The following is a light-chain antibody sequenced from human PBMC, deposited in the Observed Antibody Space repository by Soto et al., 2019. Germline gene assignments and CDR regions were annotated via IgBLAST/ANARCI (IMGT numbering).Light chain of an antibody. Sequence: EIVMTQSPATLSVSPGERATLSCRASQSVSSNLAWYQQKPGQAPRLLIYGASTRATGIPARFSGSGSGTEFTLTISSLQSEDFAVYFCQQCNNWPWTFGPGTTVE. CDR2: GAS. CDR3: QQCNNWPWT. J-gene: IGKJ1*01. V-gene: IGKV3-15*01. CDR1: QSVSSN.